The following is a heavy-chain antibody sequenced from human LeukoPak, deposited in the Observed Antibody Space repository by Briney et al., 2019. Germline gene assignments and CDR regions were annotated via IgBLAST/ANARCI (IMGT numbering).Heavy chain of an antibody. CDR1: GFTFSGYI. D-gene: IGHD3-9*01. CDR2: ISSDGSHK. CDR3: AREYFDRFARMVITGSALDS. Sequence: HAGGSLRLSCAASGFTFSGYIMSWVRQAPGKGLEWVATISSDGSHKSYADSVKGRFTISRDNSRNRLYLQMNSLRAEDTSLYYCAREYFDRFARMVITGSALDSWGQGTRVTVSS. J-gene: IGHJ4*02. V-gene: IGHV3-30*04.